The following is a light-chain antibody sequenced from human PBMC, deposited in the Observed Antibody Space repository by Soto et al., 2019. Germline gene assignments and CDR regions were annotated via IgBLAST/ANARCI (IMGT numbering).Light chain of an antibody. J-gene: IGLJ1*01. Sequence: QSALTQPASVSGSPGQSITISCTGTSSDVGGYNYVSWYHQHPGKAPKLLTYDVTNRPSGVSNRFSGSKSGNTSSLTISGRQAEDEADYYCSSYTSSSTYVCGPGTKLTVL. CDR2: DVT. CDR1: SSDVGGYNY. CDR3: SSYTSSSTYV. V-gene: IGLV2-14*01.